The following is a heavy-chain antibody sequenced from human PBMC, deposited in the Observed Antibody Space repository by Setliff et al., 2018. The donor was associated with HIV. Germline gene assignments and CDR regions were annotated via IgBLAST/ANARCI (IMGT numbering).Heavy chain of an antibody. V-gene: IGHV4-39*01. CDR2: FYYSGTT. Sequence: PSETLSLTCNVSGGSIRSSSYYWGWIRQPPGKGLEWIGDFYYSGTTYYNPSLKSRATISVDTSQNQFSLRLSSVTAADTAVYHCARFVLAWFDFSTGAVEVTDPYAFDFWGQGILVTVSS. J-gene: IGHJ4*02. D-gene: IGHD2-21*02. CDR3: ARFVLAWFDFSTGAVEVTDPYAFDF. CDR1: GGSIRSSSYY.